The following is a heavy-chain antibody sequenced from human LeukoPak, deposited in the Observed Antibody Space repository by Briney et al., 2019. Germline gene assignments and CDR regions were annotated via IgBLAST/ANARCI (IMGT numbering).Heavy chain of an antibody. CDR3: ARRVQVGWRRYFDL. V-gene: IGHV3-11*04. D-gene: IGHD5-24*01. Sequence: GGSLRLSCAASGFTFSDYYMSWIRQAPGKGLEWVSYISSSGSTIYYADSVKGRFTISRDNAKNSLYLQMNSLRAEDTAVYYCARRVQVGWRRYFDLWGRGTLVTVSS. J-gene: IGHJ2*01. CDR1: GFTFSDYY. CDR2: ISSSGSTI.